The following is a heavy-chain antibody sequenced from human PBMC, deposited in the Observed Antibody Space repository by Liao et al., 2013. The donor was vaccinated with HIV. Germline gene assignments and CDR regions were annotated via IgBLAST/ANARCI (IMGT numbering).Heavy chain of an antibody. D-gene: IGHD6-13*01. V-gene: IGHV4-61*01. CDR1: GDSISTGTHY. CDR3: ARERVAASGDWFDP. Sequence: QVQLQQWGAGLLKPSETLSLTCTVSGDSISTGTHYWSWIRQPPGKGLEWIGYIYYSGSTNYNPSLKSRVTMSVDTSKNQFSLKVNSVTAADTAMYYCARERVAASGDWFDPWGQGTLVTVSS. J-gene: IGHJ5*02. CDR2: IYYSGST.